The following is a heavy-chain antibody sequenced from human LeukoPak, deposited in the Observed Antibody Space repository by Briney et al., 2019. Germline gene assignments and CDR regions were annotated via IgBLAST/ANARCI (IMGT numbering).Heavy chain of an antibody. Sequence: PSETLSLTCTVSGGSISSSSYYWGWIRQPPGKGLEWIGSIYYSGSTYYNPSLKSRVTISVDTSKNQFSLKLSSVTAADTAVYYCARADGSGSYFDYYYYMDVWGKGTTVTVSS. V-gene: IGHV4-39*01. D-gene: IGHD3-10*01. CDR2: IYYSGST. CDR1: GGSISSSSYY. J-gene: IGHJ6*03. CDR3: ARADGSGSYFDYYYYMDV.